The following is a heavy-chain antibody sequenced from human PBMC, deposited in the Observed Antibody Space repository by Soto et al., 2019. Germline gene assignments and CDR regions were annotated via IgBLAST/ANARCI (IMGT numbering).Heavy chain of an antibody. D-gene: IGHD4-17*01. Sequence: GGSLRLSCAASGFTFSSYSMNWVRQAPGKGLEWVSSISSSSSYIYYADSVKGRFTISRDNAKNSLYLQMNSLRAEDTAVYYCAREGHDYGDNGDAFDIWGQGTMVTVSS. J-gene: IGHJ3*02. CDR2: ISSSSSYI. CDR3: AREGHDYGDNGDAFDI. CDR1: GFTFSSYS. V-gene: IGHV3-21*01.